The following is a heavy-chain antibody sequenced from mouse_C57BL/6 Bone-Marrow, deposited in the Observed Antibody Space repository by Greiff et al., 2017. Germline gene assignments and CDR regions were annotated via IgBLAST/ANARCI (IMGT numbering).Heavy chain of an antibody. CDR3: ARQPYNFDY. CDR1: GFTFSSYG. CDR2: ISSGGSYT. V-gene: IGHV5-6*01. J-gene: IGHJ2*01. Sequence: EVKLMESGGDLVKPGGSLKLSCAASGFTFSSYGMSWVRQTPDKRLEWVATISSGGSYTYYPDSVKGRFTISSDNAKNTLYLQMSSLKSEDTAMYYCARQPYNFDYWGQGTTLTVSS.